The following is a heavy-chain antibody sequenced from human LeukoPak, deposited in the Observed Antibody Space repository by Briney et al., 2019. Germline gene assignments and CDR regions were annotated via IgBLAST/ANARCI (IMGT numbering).Heavy chain of an antibody. V-gene: IGHV3-7*03. CDR2: IKQEGNEK. D-gene: IGHD6-19*01. Sequence: GGSLRLSCVASGFTFSSSWMSWVRQAPGKGLEWVANIKQEGNEKNYVDSVKGRFTISRDNAKNSVYLQMNSLRAEDTALYYCAKDTTYSSGWYDLGYYYYYMDVWGKGTTVTVSS. J-gene: IGHJ6*03. CDR1: GFTFSSSW. CDR3: AKDTTYSSGWYDLGYYYYYMDV.